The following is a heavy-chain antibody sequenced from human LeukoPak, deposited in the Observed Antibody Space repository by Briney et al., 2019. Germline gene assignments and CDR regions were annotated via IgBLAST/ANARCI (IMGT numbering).Heavy chain of an antibody. Sequence: GGSLRLSCEVSGFTFSNYAMNWARQAPGKGLEWVSSISSSARSAVYGDSVRGRFTISRVNAENTLYLQMNNLRADDTAIYYCAKDQRSGEYNYGWGPFDTWGQGTMVTVSS. V-gene: IGHV3-23*01. CDR3: AKDQRSGEYNYGWGPFDT. CDR1: GFTFSNYA. D-gene: IGHD5-18*01. J-gene: IGHJ3*02. CDR2: ISSSARSA.